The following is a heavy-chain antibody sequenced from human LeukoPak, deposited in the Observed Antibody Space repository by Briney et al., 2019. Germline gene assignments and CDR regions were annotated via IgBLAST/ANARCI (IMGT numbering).Heavy chain of an antibody. V-gene: IGHV3-21*01. Sequence: GGSLRLSCAASGFTFSSYSMNWVRQAPGKGLEWVSSISSSSSYIYYADSVKGRFTISRDNAKNSLYLQMNSLRAEDTAVYYCARLCGDIVVVVAATGGWFDPWGQGTLVTVSS. CDR2: ISSSSSYI. CDR3: ARLCGDIVVVVAATGGWFDP. CDR1: GFTFSSYS. J-gene: IGHJ5*02. D-gene: IGHD2-15*01.